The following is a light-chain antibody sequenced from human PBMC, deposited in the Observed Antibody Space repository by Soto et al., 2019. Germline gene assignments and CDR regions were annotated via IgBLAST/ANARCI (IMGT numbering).Light chain of an antibody. CDR3: PQYKSFSLT. V-gene: IGKV1-5*03. CDR1: QSIDSW. CDR2: KTS. J-gene: IGKJ4*01. Sequence: DIQMTQSPSTLSASVGDRVTITFRASQSIDSWLAWYQQKPGKAPNLLIYKTSNLESGVPSTFSGSGSGTEFYLTISSLQPDDLATYYCPQYKSFSLTCGGGPMVEVK.